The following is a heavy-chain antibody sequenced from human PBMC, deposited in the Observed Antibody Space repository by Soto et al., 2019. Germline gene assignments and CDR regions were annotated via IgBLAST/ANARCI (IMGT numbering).Heavy chain of an antibody. J-gene: IGHJ4*02. CDR2: IYWDDVQ. CDR3: AHSPCSGGTCYLFDY. D-gene: IGHD2-15*01. CDR1: GFSLSTSGVG. Sequence: QITLRESGPTLVKPTQTLTLTCTISGFSLSTSGVGVGWIRQPPGKSLEWLALIYWDDVQRYSPSLKTRLTITKDTPRSQVVLTMTNMDPVDTATYYCAHSPCSGGTCYLFDYWGQGTLVTVSS. V-gene: IGHV2-5*02.